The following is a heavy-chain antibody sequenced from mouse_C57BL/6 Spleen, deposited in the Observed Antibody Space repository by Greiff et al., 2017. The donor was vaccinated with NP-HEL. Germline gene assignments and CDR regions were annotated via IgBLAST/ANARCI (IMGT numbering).Heavy chain of an antibody. CDR2: IYPRDGST. Sequence: VQLQQSGPELVKPGASVKLSCKASGYTFTSYDINWVKQRPGQGLEWIGWIYPRDGSTKYNEKLKGKATLTVDTSSSTAYMELNSLTSEDSAVYFCARREGDYDSAMDYWGQGTSVTVSS. D-gene: IGHD2-4*01. CDR1: GYTFTSYD. J-gene: IGHJ4*01. V-gene: IGHV1-85*01. CDR3: ARREGDYDSAMDY.